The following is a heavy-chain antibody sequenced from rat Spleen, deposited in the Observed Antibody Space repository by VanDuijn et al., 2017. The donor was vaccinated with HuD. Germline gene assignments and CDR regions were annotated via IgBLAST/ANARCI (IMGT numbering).Heavy chain of an antibody. V-gene: IGHV5-29*01. CDR1: GFTFSDYY. CDR2: ISYDGSTT. D-gene: IGHD1-1*01. Sequence: EVQLVESDGGLVQPGRSLKLSCAASGFTFSDYYMAWVRQAPTKGLEWVATISYDGSTTYYRDSVKGRFTISRDNAKRTLYLQMDSLRSEDTATYYCARHEDYSGLDYWGQGVMVTVSS. J-gene: IGHJ2*01. CDR3: ARHEDYSGLDY.